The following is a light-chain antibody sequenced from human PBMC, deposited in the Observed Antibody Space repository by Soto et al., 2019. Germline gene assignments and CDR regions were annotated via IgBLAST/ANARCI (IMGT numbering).Light chain of an antibody. CDR1: SSDVGGYNY. CDR3: SSYTSSSTWV. Sequence: QSALTQPACVSGSPGQSITISCTGTSSDVGGYNYVSWYQQHPGKAPKLMIYEVSNRPSGVSNRFSGSKSGNTASLTISGLQAEDEADYYCSSYTSSSTWVFGGGTQLTVL. CDR2: EVS. V-gene: IGLV2-14*01. J-gene: IGLJ3*02.